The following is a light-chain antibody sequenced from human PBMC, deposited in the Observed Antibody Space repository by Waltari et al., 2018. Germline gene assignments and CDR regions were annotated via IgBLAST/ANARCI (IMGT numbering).Light chain of an antibody. CDR1: SSDVGAYHY. CDR3: ASYTKTSTLI. J-gene: IGLJ2*01. V-gene: IGLV2-14*03. Sequence: QSALTQPASVSGSPGQSITVSCTGTSSDVGAYHYVSWYQQHPGKAPRLIIYNVNSRPSGVSRRFSGSKSDNTASLTFSGLQAEDEADYYCASYTKTSTLIFGGGTRLTVL. CDR2: NVN.